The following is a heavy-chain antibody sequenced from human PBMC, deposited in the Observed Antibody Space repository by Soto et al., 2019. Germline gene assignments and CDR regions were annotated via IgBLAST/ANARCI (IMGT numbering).Heavy chain of an antibody. D-gene: IGHD3-3*01. Sequence: ASVKVSCTASGCTFSSYAISWVRHAPEQGLEWMGGIIPIFGTANYAQKFQGRVTITADESTSTAYMELRSLRSEDTAVYYCARGVPDDFSSGYYYGMDVWGQGTTVTVSS. J-gene: IGHJ6*02. V-gene: IGHV1-69*13. CDR1: GCTFSSYA. CDR2: IIPIFGTA. CDR3: ARGVPDDFSSGYYYGMDV.